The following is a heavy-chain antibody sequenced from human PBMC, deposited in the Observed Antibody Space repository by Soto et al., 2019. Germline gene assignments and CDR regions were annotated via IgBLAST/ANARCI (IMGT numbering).Heavy chain of an antibody. Sequence: RGESLKISCKGSGQTFSGHWIAWVRQMPGRGLEWMGIIYPGDSDTRKSPSFQGQVSMSVDKSIRTAYLQWSSLRASDTGMYYCAMLNTITGGAYLDSWGQGTLVTVSS. V-gene: IGHV5-51*01. D-gene: IGHD3-16*01. J-gene: IGHJ4*02. CDR3: AMLNTITGGAYLDS. CDR1: GQTFSGHW. CDR2: IYPGDSDT.